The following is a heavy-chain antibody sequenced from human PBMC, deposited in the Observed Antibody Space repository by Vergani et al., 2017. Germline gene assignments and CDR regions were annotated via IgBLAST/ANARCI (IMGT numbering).Heavy chain of an antibody. CDR1: GATFRSNT. D-gene: IGHD2-21*02. J-gene: IGHJ6*02. V-gene: IGHV1-69*08. Sequence: QVQLVQAGAEVKKPGSSVKVSCKASGATFRSNTISWVRQVPGQGLEWMGRNIPVLGKTKCAKEFQGRLTITADTSTSTAYMGMTSLKSQDTAVYYCARAPRVYGGDPEDYYYGMDVWGQGTTVTVSS. CDR3: ARAPRVYGGDPEDYYYGMDV. CDR2: NIPVLGKT.